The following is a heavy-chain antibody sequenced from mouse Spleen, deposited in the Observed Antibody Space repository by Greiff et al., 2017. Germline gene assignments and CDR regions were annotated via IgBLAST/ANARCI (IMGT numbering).Heavy chain of an antibody. J-gene: IGHJ2*01. CDR3: ARRRAPFDY. Sequence: EVKLVESGGDLVKPGGSLKLSCAASGFTFSSYGMSWVRQTPDKRLEWVATISSGGSYTYYPDSVKGRFTISRDNAKNTLYLQMSSLKSEDTAMYYCARRRAPFDYWGQGTTLTVSS. CDR1: GFTFSSYG. D-gene: IGHD3-3*01. V-gene: IGHV5-6*02. CDR2: ISSGGSYT.